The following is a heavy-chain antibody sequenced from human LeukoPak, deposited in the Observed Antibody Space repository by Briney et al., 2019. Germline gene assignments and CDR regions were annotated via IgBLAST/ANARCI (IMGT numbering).Heavy chain of an antibody. D-gene: IGHD5/OR15-5a*01. CDR2: INSDGSST. CDR1: GFTFSSYW. CDR3: AGALRLGMDV. J-gene: IGHJ6*04. Sequence: GGSLRLSCAASGFTFSSYWMHWVREVPGKGLVWVSRINSDGSSTSYADSVKGRFTISRDNAKNTLYLQMNSLRVEDTAVYYCAGALRLGMDVWGKGTTVTVSS. V-gene: IGHV3-74*01.